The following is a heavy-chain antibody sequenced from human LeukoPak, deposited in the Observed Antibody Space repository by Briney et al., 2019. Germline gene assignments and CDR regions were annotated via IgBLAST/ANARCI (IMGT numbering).Heavy chain of an antibody. CDR2: LKQDGSEE. V-gene: IGHV3-7*03. CDR1: GFTFRSYW. Sequence: GGSLRLSCAASGFTFRSYWMSWVGQGPGNGLEGVANLKQDGSEEIYEDSVKGRFTISRDNAENSLFLQMNSLRVEDTAVYYCARDPYSGSYGAFDIWGQGTMVTVS. CDR3: ARDPYSGSYGAFDI. J-gene: IGHJ3*02. D-gene: IGHD1-26*01.